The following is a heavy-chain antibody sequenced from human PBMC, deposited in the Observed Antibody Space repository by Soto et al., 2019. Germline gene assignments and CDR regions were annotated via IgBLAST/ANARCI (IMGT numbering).Heavy chain of an antibody. CDR2: MHAGNGNT. D-gene: IGHD2-15*01. CDR1: GYTFTLHA. V-gene: IGHV1-3*01. CDR3: ARRSGMYGIDF. Sequence: QVHLVQSGAEVKRPGASVKVSCRASGYTFTLHAIHWVRQAPGQRLEWVGWMHAGNGNTKYSEKFQGRLSITRDTSANIAYMELGSLTIDDTAVYYCARRSGMYGIDFWGQGTLVTVSS. J-gene: IGHJ4*02.